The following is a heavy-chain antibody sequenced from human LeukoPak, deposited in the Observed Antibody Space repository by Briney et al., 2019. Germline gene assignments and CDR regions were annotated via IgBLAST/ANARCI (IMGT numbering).Heavy chain of an antibody. Sequence: PSETLSLTCTVSGGSISSYYWCWIRQHPGKGLEWIGYIYYSGSTNYNPSLKSRVTISVDTSKNQFSLKLSSVTAADTAVYYCARGYDSSGYRFFDYWGQGTLVTVSS. CDR3: ARGYDSSGYRFFDY. J-gene: IGHJ4*02. CDR1: GGSISSYY. V-gene: IGHV4-59*01. CDR2: IYYSGST. D-gene: IGHD3-22*01.